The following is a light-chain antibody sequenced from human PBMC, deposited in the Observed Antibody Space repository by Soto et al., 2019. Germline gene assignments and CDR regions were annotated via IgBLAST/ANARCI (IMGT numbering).Light chain of an antibody. Sequence: DIQMTQSPSTLSASVGDRVTITCRASQSISSWLAWYQQKPGKAPKLLIYDVSSLESGVPSRFSGSGSGTEFTLTISSLQPADFATYYCQQYNSYSWTFGQGTKVEIK. CDR2: DVS. CDR1: QSISSW. J-gene: IGKJ1*01. CDR3: QQYNSYSWT. V-gene: IGKV1-5*01.